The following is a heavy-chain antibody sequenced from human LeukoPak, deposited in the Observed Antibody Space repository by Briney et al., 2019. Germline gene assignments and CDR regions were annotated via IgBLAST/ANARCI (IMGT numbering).Heavy chain of an antibody. Sequence: SETLSLTCSVSGGSVSSGSYYWSWIRQHPGMGLEWIGYIYFSGSNTYNPSLKSRVTISVDSSQNQFSLKLYCATPADTAVYYCARNIAEPGSPAESFEHWGQGTLVTVSS. V-gene: IGHV4-61*01. CDR3: ARNIAEPGSPAESFEH. CDR1: GGSVSSGSYY. J-gene: IGHJ1*01. CDR2: IYFSGSN. D-gene: IGHD6-13*01.